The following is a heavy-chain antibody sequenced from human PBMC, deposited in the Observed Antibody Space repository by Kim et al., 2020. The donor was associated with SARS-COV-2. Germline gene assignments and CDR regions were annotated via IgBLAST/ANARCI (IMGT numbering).Heavy chain of an antibody. V-gene: IGHV3-74*01. Sequence: SDGRTTSYADSVNGRFTNSRDNAKNTLYLQMTRLRAEDTAVYYCVRAFDYWGQGTLVTVSS. CDR3: VRAFDY. CDR2: SDGRTT. J-gene: IGHJ4*02.